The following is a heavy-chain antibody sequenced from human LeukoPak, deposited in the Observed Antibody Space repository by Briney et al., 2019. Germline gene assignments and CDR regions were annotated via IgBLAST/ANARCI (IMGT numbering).Heavy chain of an antibody. V-gene: IGHV1-18*01. CDR3: ARPYYDILTGMRDAFDI. CDR2: ISAYNGNT. CDR1: GYTFTSYG. D-gene: IGHD3-9*01. Sequence: ASVKVSCKASGYTFTSYGISWVRQAPGQGLEWMGWISAYNGNTNYAQKLQGRVTMTTDTSTSTAYMELRSLRSDDTAVYYCARPYYDILTGMRDAFDIWGQGTMVTVSS. J-gene: IGHJ3*02.